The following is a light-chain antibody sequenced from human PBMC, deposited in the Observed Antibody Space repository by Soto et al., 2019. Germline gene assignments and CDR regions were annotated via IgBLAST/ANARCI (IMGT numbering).Light chain of an antibody. J-gene: IGLJ2*01. V-gene: IGLV1-47*01. CDR2: RND. Sequence: QSVLTQAPSASGTPGQRVTISCAGSSSNIGSNYVYWYQKLPGTAPKVLIYRNDQRPSGVPDRFSGSKSGTSASLAISGLRSEDEADYYCAAWDDSLSGSVAFGGGTKLTVL. CDR3: AAWDDSLSGSVA. CDR1: SSNIGSNY.